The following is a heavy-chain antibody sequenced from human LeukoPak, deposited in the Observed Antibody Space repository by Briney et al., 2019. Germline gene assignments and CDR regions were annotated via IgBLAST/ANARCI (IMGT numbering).Heavy chain of an antibody. J-gene: IGHJ4*02. CDR3: ARASIASGRGDFDY. Sequence: SETLSLTCAVYGGSFSGYYWSRIRQSPGKGLEWSGEINHTGRTNYNPALKRRVIISVDTFKNQFSLKLKSVTAADTAIYFCARASIASGRGDFDYWGQGTLVTVSS. CDR2: INHTGRT. D-gene: IGHD6-13*01. V-gene: IGHV4-34*01. CDR1: GGSFSGYY.